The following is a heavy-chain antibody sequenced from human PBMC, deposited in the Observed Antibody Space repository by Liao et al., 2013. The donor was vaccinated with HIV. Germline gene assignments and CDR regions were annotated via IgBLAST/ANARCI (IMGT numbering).Heavy chain of an antibody. CDR3: ARLGQPSGSVYRGGYYYIDV. Sequence: QVQLQESGPGLVKPSETLSLTCTVSGGSISSYYWSWIRQPAGKGLEWIGRIYSSGSANYNPSLKSRVTMSVDTSKNQFSLDLSSVTAADTAVYYCARLGQPSGSVYRGGYYYIDVWGKGPRSPSP. V-gene: IGHV4-4*07. D-gene: IGHD3-10*01. J-gene: IGHJ6*03. CDR2: IYSSGSA. CDR1: GGSISSYY.